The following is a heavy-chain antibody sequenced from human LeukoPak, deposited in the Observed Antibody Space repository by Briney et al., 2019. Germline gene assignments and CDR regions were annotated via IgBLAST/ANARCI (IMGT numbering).Heavy chain of an antibody. CDR2: IYYSGST. Sequence: KPSETPSLTCAVSGGSIGSTSYYWAWIRQPPGKGLEWIGSIYYSGSTYYNPSLKSRVTISVDTSKNQFSLKVNSVTAADTAVYYCARHSSMTTVTFDYWGQGTLVTVSS. CDR1: GGSIGSTSYY. J-gene: IGHJ4*02. D-gene: IGHD4-17*01. CDR3: ARHSSMTTVTFDY. V-gene: IGHV4-39*01.